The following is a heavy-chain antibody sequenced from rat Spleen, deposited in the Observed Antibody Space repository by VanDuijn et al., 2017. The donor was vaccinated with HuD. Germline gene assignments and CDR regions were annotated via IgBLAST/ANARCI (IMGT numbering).Heavy chain of an antibody. CDR1: GXXXSSXX. J-gene: IGHJ2*01. CDR2: IISGGGGI. V-gene: IGHV5-25*01. D-gene: IGHD1-12*03. Sequence: EVQLVESGGGLVQPGXXLKLSCXXSGXXXSSXXXAWXRQAPKEGLEWVAYIISGGGGIYYPDSVQGRFTISRHNAKSTLYLQMDSLRSEDTATYYCVRHGYTRYYFDYWGQGVMVTVSS. CDR3: VRHGYTRYYFDY.